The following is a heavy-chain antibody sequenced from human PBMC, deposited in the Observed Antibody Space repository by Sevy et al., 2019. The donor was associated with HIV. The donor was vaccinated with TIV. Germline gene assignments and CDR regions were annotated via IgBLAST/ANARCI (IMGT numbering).Heavy chain of an antibody. J-gene: IGHJ3*01. V-gene: IGHV1-69*13. CDR2: IVPSFDYS. CDR3: ARPQRPSGYSSSGDAFDV. Sequence: ASVKVSCKVFGVTFSGYAINWVRQSPGQGLEWMGWIVPSFDYSKYAQKFQGRVTFTADDSTDTAYMILTGLRSDDTAVYYCARPQRPSGYSSSGDAFDVWGPGTMVTVSS. CDR1: GVTFSGYA. D-gene: IGHD6-13*01.